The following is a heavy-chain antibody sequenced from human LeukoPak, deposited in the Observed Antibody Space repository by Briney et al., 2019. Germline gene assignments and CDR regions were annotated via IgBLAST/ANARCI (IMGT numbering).Heavy chain of an antibody. Sequence: KTSETLSLTCTVSGGSISSYYWSWIRQPPGKGLEWIGYIYYSGSTNYNPSLKSRVTISVDTSKNQFSLKLRSVTAAVTAVYYCARDYGDIPPDWYYDLWGRGTLVTVSS. D-gene: IGHD4-17*01. V-gene: IGHV4-59*01. CDR1: GGSISSYY. J-gene: IGHJ2*01. CDR3: ARDYGDIPPDWYYDL. CDR2: IYYSGST.